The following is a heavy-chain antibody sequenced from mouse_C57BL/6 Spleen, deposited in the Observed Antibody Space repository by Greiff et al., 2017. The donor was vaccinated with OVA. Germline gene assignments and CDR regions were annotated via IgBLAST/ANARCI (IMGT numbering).Heavy chain of an antibody. CDR1: GYTFTNYW. CDR3: ARSGYYGGYAMDY. V-gene: IGHV1-63*01. CDR2: IYPGGGYT. Sequence: VQLQQSGAELVRPGTSVKMSCKASGYTFTNYWIGWAKQRPGHGLEWIGDIYPGGGYTNYNEKFKGKATLTADKSSSTSYMQFSSLTSADSSIYYCARSGYYGGYAMDYWGQGTSVTVSS. J-gene: IGHJ4*01. D-gene: IGHD1-1*02.